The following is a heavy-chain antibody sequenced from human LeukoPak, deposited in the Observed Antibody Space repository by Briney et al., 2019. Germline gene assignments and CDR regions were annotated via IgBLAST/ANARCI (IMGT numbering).Heavy chain of an antibody. V-gene: IGHV1-24*01. Sequence: ASVKVSCKVSGYTLTELSMHWVRQAPGKGLEWMGGFDPEDGETIYAQKFQGRVTMTEDTSTDTAYMELSSLRSEDTAVYYCATVPRILGVVNSLYWGQGTLVTVSS. CDR2: FDPEDGET. CDR3: ATVPRILGVVNSLY. J-gene: IGHJ4*02. CDR1: GYTLTELS. D-gene: IGHD3-3*01.